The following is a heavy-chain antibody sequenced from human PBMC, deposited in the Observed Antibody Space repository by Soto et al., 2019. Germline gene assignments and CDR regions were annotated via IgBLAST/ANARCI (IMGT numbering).Heavy chain of an antibody. V-gene: IGHV4-30-4*01. CDR2: IYYSGST. J-gene: IGHJ2*01. CDR1: GGSISSGDYY. D-gene: IGHD3-16*02. CDR3: ARIVESGYTIDFDL. Sequence: QVQLQESGPGLVKPSQTLSLTCTVPGGSISSGDYYWCWIRQPPGKGLEWIGYIYYSGSTNYNPSLSSRVTISVDTSKNQFSLNLSSVTAADTAVYYCARIVESGYTIDFDLWGRGTLVTVSS.